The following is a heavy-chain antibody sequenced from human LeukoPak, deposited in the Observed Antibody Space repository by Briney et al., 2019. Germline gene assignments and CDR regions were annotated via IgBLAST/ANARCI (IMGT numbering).Heavy chain of an antibody. D-gene: IGHD1-14*01. J-gene: IGHJ4*02. CDR2: IRYDGNNK. Sequence: GGSLRLSCAASGFTFSNYGMLWVGQAPGKGLDWVAFIRYDGNNKLYADSVKGRFTISRDNSKNTLYLHINSLRAEDTAVYYCVKDNPLDYWGQGTLVIVSS. V-gene: IGHV3-30*02. CDR3: VKDNPLDY. CDR1: GFTFSNYG.